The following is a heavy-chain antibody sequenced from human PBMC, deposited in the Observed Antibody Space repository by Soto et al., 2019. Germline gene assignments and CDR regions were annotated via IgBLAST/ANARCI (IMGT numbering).Heavy chain of an antibody. CDR2: ISNSGSSI. V-gene: IGHV3-48*03. CDR1: GFTLSSYM. CDR3: TRVLLGGYYGSDFDF. J-gene: IGHJ4*02. D-gene: IGHD1-26*01. Sequence: GSLRLSCAASGFTLSSYMMNWVRQAPGQGLEWISYISNSGSSIDYADSVKGRFTISRDNAKNSLYLQMNSLRADDTAIYYCTRVLLGGYYGSDFDFWGQGTQVTVSS.